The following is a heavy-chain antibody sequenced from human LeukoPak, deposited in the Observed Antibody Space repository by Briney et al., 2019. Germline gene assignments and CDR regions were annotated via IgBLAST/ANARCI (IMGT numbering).Heavy chain of an antibody. CDR1: GGSISSGGYY. D-gene: IGHD2-2*01. V-gene: IGHV4-31*03. Sequence: SETLPLTCTVSGGSISSGGYYWSWIRQHPGKGLEWIGYISYSGSPYYNPSLKSRVTISVDTSRNQFSLKLSSVTAADTAVYYCARGPQCSSTSCYSEYFHHWGQGTLVTVSS. CDR3: ARGPQCSSTSCYSEYFHH. J-gene: IGHJ1*01. CDR2: ISYSGSP.